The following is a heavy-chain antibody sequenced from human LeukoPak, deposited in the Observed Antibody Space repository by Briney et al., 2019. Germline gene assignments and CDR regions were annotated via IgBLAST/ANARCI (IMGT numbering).Heavy chain of an antibody. V-gene: IGHV1-69*04. J-gene: IGHJ5*02. CDR2: IIPILGIT. CDR3: ARDLDYDDYVGWFDP. Sequence: SVKVSCKASGGTFSNYAISWVRQAPGQGLEWMGRIIPILGITNYAQKFQGRVTITAHKSTNTAYMELASLRAEDTAVYYCARDLDYDDYVGWFDPWGQGTLVTVSS. CDR1: GGTFSNYA. D-gene: IGHD4-17*01.